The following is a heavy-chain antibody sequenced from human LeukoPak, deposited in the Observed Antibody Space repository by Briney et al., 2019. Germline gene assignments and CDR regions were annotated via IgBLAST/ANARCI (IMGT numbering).Heavy chain of an antibody. CDR3: ARDGEDRVPAAIDYYYYYMDV. Sequence: GGSLRLSCAGTGFTFSNYWMHWVRQAPGKGLVWVSRINSDGSTTTYADSVKGRFTLSRDNSKNTLYLQMNSLRAEDTAVYYCARDGEDRVPAAIDYYYYYMDVWGKGTTVTVSS. J-gene: IGHJ6*03. CDR2: INSDGSTT. D-gene: IGHD2-2*01. V-gene: IGHV3-74*01. CDR1: GFTFSNYW.